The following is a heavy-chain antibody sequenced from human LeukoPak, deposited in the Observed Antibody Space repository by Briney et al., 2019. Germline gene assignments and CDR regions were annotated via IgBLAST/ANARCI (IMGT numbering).Heavy chain of an antibody. Sequence: GGSLRLSCAASGFTVSSNYVSWVRQAPGKGLEWVSVIYSDGATYYADSVKGRFTISRDNSKNTLYLQMNSLRAEDMAVYYCARIEWERLGRAFDIWGQGTMVTVSS. V-gene: IGHV3-53*01. D-gene: IGHD1-26*01. CDR2: IYSDGAT. J-gene: IGHJ3*02. CDR1: GFTVSSNY. CDR3: ARIEWERLGRAFDI.